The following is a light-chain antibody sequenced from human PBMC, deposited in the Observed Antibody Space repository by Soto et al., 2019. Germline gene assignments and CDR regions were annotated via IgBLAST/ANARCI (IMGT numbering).Light chain of an antibody. J-gene: IGKJ2*01. CDR2: GAS. CDR3: QQYNNWPRT. V-gene: IGKV3-15*01. Sequence: EIVMTQSPATLSVSPGERVTLSCRASQSVSSNLAWYQQKPGQAPRLLIYGASTRATGIPARFSGSGSGTEFTLTISSLQSEDFAVYCCQQYNNWPRTFGQGTKLEIK. CDR1: QSVSSN.